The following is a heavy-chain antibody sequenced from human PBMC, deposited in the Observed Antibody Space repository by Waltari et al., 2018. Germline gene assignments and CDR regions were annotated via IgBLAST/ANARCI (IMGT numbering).Heavy chain of an antibody. Sequence: EMQLVESGGGLVQPGGSLRLSCDASKFTFSDFNMNWVRQAPGKGLEWLSYRGVNNRIYYADSVKGRFTVSRDNAKKSLFLHLSNLREEDTAVYFCARDDHAGEDPYWGQGTLVTVSA. V-gene: IGHV3-48*02. D-gene: IGHD2-2*01. CDR3: ARDDHAGEDPY. CDR1: KFTFSDFN. J-gene: IGHJ4*02. CDR2: RGVNNRI.